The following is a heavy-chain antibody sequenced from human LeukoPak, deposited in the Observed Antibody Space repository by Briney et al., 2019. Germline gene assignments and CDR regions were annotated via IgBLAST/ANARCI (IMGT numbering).Heavy chain of an antibody. CDR3: AKSTPSLLSFDY. CDR2: VFGGGGT. J-gene: IGHJ4*02. CDR1: GLSVSSTF. Sequence: PGGSLRLSCAASGLSVSSTFMSWVRQTPGKGLEWVSSVFGGGGTRYADSVMGRFTTSRDNSKSTLYLQMNSLRAEDTAVYYCAKSTPSLLSFDYWGQGTLVTVSS. D-gene: IGHD2-21*01. V-gene: IGHV3-53*01.